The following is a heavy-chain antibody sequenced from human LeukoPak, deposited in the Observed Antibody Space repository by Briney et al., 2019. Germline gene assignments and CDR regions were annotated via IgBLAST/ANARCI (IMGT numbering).Heavy chain of an antibody. Sequence: GGSLRLSCAASGFTFRSYGMHWVRQAPGKGLEWVAVISYDGSNKYYADSVKGRFTISRDNSKNTLYLQMNSLRAEDTAVYYCARRYYYGSGSYYGPVDYWGQGTLVTVSS. D-gene: IGHD3-10*01. CDR1: GFTFRSYG. V-gene: IGHV3-30*03. CDR3: ARRYYYGSGSYYGPVDY. CDR2: ISYDGSNK. J-gene: IGHJ4*02.